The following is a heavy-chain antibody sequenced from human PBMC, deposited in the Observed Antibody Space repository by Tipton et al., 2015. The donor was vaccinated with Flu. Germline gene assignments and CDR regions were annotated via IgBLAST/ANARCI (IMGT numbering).Heavy chain of an antibody. CDR3: VRDKVGTKAFDS. J-gene: IGHJ4*02. Sequence: QLVQSGAEVKKPGASVKVSCKASGFTFAPSTMHWVRQVPGQRLEWMAWINTDNGNTRYSQTFRDRLTITRDISATTVYMDLSRLRFEDTAVYFCVRDKVGTKAFDSWGQGTLVTVAS. CDR2: INTDNGNT. D-gene: IGHD1-14*01. V-gene: IGHV1-3*04. CDR1: GFTFAPST.